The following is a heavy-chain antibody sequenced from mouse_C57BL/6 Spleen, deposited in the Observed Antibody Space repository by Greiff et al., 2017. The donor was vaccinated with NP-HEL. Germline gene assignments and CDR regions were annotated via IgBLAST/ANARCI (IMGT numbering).Heavy chain of an antibody. Sequence: EVMLVESGEGLVKPGGSLKLSCAASGFTFSSYAMSWVRQTPEKRLEWVAYISSGGDYIYYANTVKGRFTISRDNARNTLYLQMSSLKSEDTAMYYCTRERRNYDYDRGYYVDYWGQGTTLTVSS. CDR1: GFTFSSYA. J-gene: IGHJ2*01. D-gene: IGHD2-4*01. CDR3: TRERRNYDYDRGYYVDY. V-gene: IGHV5-9-1*02. CDR2: ISSGGDYI.